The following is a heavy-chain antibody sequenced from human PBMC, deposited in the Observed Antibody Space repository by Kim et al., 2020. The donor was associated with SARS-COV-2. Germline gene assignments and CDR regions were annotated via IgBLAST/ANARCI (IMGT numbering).Heavy chain of an antibody. D-gene: IGHD6-13*01. J-gene: IGHJ4*02. Sequence: PPSQGHVTISADKSISTAYLQWSSLKASDTAMYYCARHESVVAAAGFDYWGQGTLVTVSS. V-gene: IGHV5-10-1*01. CDR3: ARHESVVAAAGFDY.